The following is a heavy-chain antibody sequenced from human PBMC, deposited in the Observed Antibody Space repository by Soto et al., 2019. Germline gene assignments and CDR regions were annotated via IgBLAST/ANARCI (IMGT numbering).Heavy chain of an antibody. D-gene: IGHD3-22*01. J-gene: IGHJ3*02. CDR1: GGSITSYY. CDR2: IDYSEST. Sequence: QVQLRESGPGLVKPSETLSLTCTVSGGSITSYYWSWLRQSPGKGLEWIGYIDYSESTNYNPSLKSRVNISIDTCTDQFSLKLSSVTAAATAVYFCARARSSYDSYGYSSDAFDIWGQGTRVPVSS. CDR3: ARARSSYDSYGYSSDAFDI. V-gene: IGHV4-59*01.